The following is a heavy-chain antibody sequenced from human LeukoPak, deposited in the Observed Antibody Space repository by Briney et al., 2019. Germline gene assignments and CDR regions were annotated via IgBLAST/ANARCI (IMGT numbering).Heavy chain of an antibody. CDR3: ARGHYGLDV. CDR1: GFTFSHHY. J-gene: IGHJ6*02. V-gene: IGHV3-11*05. Sequence: GGSLRLSCAASGFTFSHHYMSWIRQAPGKGLEWVSYISNSGNYTNYPDSVRGRFTISRDNAESSLYLQMNSLRPEDTAIYYCARGHYGLDVWGQGTTVTVSS. CDR2: ISNSGNYT.